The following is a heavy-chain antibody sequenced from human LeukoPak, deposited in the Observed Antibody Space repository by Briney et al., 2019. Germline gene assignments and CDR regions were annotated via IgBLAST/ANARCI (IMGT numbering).Heavy chain of an antibody. J-gene: IGHJ2*01. V-gene: IGHV4-59*01. CDR2: IYYSGST. CDR3: ARIMGAHWSFDL. D-gene: IGHD1-26*01. Sequence: SETLSLTCTVSGGSISTYYWSWIRQPPGMGLEWIGYIYYSGSTNYNPSLKSRVTISLDTSRNQFSLKLNSVTAADAAVYYCARIMGAHWSFDLWGRGTLVTVSS. CDR1: GGSISTYY.